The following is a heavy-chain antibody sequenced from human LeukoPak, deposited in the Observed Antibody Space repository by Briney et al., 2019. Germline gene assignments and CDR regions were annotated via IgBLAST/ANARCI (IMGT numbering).Heavy chain of an antibody. CDR3: ARSGIVGDANSGQIDY. V-gene: IGHV5-10-1*01. Sequence: GEFLKISCKGSGYRFTTYWISWVRQMPGKGLEWMGRIYPSDSYTKYSPSFQGHVTISGDKSISTAYLQWSSLKASDSAIYYCARSGIVGDANSGQIDYWGQGTLVTVSS. D-gene: IGHD1-26*01. CDR1: GYRFTTYW. J-gene: IGHJ4*02. CDR2: IYPSDSYT.